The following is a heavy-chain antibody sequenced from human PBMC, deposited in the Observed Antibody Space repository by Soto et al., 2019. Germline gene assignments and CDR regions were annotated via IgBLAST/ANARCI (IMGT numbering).Heavy chain of an antibody. D-gene: IGHD3-16*02. CDR1: GGSMNNYF. Sequence: SETLSLTCTVSGGSMNNYFWSWLRQPPGKGLEWIGYIYYSGSTSYNPSLRSRVTISRDMSKNQFSLNLGSVTAADTAIYYCAGTRSKIVNCFDPWGQGALVTVSS. V-gene: IGHV4-59*08. CDR3: AGTRSKIVNCFDP. J-gene: IGHJ5*02. CDR2: IYYSGST.